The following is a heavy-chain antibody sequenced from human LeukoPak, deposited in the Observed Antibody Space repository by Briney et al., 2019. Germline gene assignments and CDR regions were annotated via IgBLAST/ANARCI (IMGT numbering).Heavy chain of an antibody. J-gene: IGHJ6*03. D-gene: IGHD4-17*01. CDR2: IYYSGST. Sequence: SETLSLTCTVSGGSISSSSYYWGWIRQPPGKGLEWIGSIYYSGSTYYNPSLKSRVTISVDTSKNQFSLKLSSVTAADTAVYYCASVTSPQPGGDYPPHYMDVWGKGTTVTVSS. CDR1: GGSISSSSYY. CDR3: ASVTSPQPGGDYPPHYMDV. V-gene: IGHV4-39*07.